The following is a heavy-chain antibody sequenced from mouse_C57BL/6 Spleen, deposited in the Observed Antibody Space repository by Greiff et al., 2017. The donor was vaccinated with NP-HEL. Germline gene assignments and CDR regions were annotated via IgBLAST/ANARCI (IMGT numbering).Heavy chain of an antibody. V-gene: IGHV1-64*01. CDR2: IHPNSGST. CDR1: GYTFTSYW. J-gene: IGHJ2*01. CDR3: ARDGSSYYFDD. Sequence: VQLQQPGAELVKPGASVKLSCKASGYTFTSYWMHWVKQRPGQGLEWIGMIHPNSGSTNYNEKFKSKVTLTVDKSSSTAYMQLSSLTSEDSAVYYCARDGSSYYFDDWGQGTTLTVSS. D-gene: IGHD1-1*01.